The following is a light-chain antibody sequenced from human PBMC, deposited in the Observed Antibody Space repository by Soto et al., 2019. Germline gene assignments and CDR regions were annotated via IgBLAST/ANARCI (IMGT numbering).Light chain of an antibody. CDR3: QERGRWPRAT. CDR2: GAS. CDR1: QSVSNN. V-gene: IGKV3-15*01. Sequence: EIVMTQSPATLSVSPGARATLSCRASQSVSNNLAWYQQKPGQAPRLLISGASTRATGIPARFSGNGSRTDFTLPISRLEPEDIASYYGQERGRWPRATFGGGTKVDI. J-gene: IGKJ4*01.